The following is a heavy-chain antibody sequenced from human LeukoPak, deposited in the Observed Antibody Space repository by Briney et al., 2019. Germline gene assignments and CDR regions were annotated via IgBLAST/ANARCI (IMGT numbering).Heavy chain of an antibody. CDR2: ISYDGSNK. CDR3: AKSLYSSSCDY. J-gene: IGHJ4*02. Sequence: GGSLRLSCAASGFTFSSSGMHWVRQAPGKGLEWVAVISYDGSNKYYADSVKGRFTISRDNSKNTLYLQMNSLRAEDTAVYYCAKSLYSSSCDYWGQGTLVTVSS. CDR1: GFTFSSSG. D-gene: IGHD6-13*01. V-gene: IGHV3-30*18.